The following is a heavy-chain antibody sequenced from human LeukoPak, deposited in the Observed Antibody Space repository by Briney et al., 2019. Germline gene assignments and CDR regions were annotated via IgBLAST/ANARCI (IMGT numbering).Heavy chain of an antibody. D-gene: IGHD3-3*01. J-gene: IGHJ4*02. Sequence: PSETLSLTCAVYGGSFSGYYWSWIRQPPGKGLEWIGEINHSGSTNYNPSLKSRVTISVDTSKNQFSLKLSSVTAADTAVYYCARGRHSNDFWSGYYGAGTYFDYWGQGTLVTVSS. CDR3: ARGRHSNDFWSGYYGAGTYFDY. V-gene: IGHV4-34*01. CDR1: GGSFSGYY. CDR2: INHSGST.